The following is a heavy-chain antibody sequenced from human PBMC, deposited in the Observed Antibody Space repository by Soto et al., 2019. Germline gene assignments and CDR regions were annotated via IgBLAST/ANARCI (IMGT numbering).Heavy chain of an antibody. CDR2: IKKDGSEQ. CDR3: ASANYYNGMDV. V-gene: IGHV3-7*01. J-gene: IGHJ6*02. D-gene: IGHD3-10*01. CDR1: GFIFSNYW. Sequence: PGGSLRLSCAASGFIFSNYWMTWVRQAPGKGLEWVANIKKDGSEQYYVDSVKGRFTVSRDNAKNSVDLQMNSLRPEDTAVYYCASANYYNGMDVWGQGTTVTVSS.